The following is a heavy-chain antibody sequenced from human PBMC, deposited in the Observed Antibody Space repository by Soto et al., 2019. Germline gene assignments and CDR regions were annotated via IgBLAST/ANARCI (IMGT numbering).Heavy chain of an antibody. J-gene: IGHJ4*02. CDR2: TSQSGST. CDR1: GYSISSGYY. Sequence: SETLSLTCAVSGYSISSGYYWGWIRQSPGKGLEWIGSTSQSGSTYYNPSLKSRVTISADTSRNQFSLKLRSVTAADTAVYYCARVELHPPRSFDYWGQGTLVTVSS. V-gene: IGHV4-38-2*01. D-gene: IGHD1-7*01. CDR3: ARVELHPPRSFDY.